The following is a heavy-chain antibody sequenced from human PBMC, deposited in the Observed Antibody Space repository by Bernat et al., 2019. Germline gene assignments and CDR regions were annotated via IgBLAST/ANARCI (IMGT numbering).Heavy chain of an antibody. CDR2: SKGKIDCGTT. J-gene: IGHJ3*02. V-gene: IGHV3-15*01. CDR3: TTDNGVSAFDI. CDR1: GLSLTDAW. Sequence: EVHLVESGGDLVKPGGSLRLSCAVSGLSLTDAWMSWVRQAPGKGLEWVGRSKGKIDCGTTDYAAPVKGRFTMSRDESKNTLYLEMNSVKLEDTAVYYCTTDNGVSAFDIWGQGTRVTVSS. D-gene: IGHD2-8*01.